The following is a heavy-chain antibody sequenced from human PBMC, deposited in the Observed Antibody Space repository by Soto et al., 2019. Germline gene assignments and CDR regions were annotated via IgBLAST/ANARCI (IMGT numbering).Heavy chain of an antibody. CDR2: IWYDGRNQ. CDR3: ASDYWRGIAEVGRYNGMDV. V-gene: IGHV3-33*01. Sequence: QVQLVESGGGVVQPGRSLRLSCTASGFIFSSFGMQWVRQAPGKGLAWVADIWYDGRNQYYADSAKGRFTISRDNSKNTLYIKMNNLRDKDTADYYCASDYWRGIAEVGRYNGMDVWGHGTTVTVSS. CDR1: GFIFSSFG. D-gene: IGHD6-13*01. J-gene: IGHJ6*02.